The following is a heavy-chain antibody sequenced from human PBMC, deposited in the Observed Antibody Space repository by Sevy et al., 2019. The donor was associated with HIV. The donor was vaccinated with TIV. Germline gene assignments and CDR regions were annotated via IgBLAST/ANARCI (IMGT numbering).Heavy chain of an antibody. CDR1: GLTVSDYY. V-gene: IGHV3-11*06. CDR3: ARGKVLFDY. J-gene: IGHJ4*02. CDR2: INNSSRFI. Sequence: GGSLRLSCAVSGLTVSDYYMSWIRQAPGKGPEWVSYINNSSRFINYVDSVKGRFTISRDNAKNSLYLQMNSLRAGDTAVYYCARGKVLFDYWGQGTLVTVSS.